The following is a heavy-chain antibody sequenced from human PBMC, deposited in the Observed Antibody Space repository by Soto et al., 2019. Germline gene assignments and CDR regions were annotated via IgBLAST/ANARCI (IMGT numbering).Heavy chain of an antibody. CDR1: GFTFSDYY. J-gene: IGHJ6*02. Sequence: QVQLVESGVGLVKPGGSLRLSCAASGFTFSDYYMSWIRQATGKGLEWVSCILRTFSRGASKIYYADSVKSRFTIARNNDNDLLYMKMNNLKTEATDVYFGATNINSDFYNQPYVMDVWGQGTTVTVS. V-gene: IGHV3-11*01. CDR3: ATNINSDFYNQPYVMDV. CDR2: ILRTFSRGASKI. D-gene: IGHD3-3*01.